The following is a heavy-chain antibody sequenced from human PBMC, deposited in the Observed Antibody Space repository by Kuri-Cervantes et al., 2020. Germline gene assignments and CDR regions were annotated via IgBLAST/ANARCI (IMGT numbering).Heavy chain of an antibody. V-gene: IGHV3-11*01. J-gene: IGHJ4*02. CDR1: GFTFSDYY. Sequence: GGSLRPSCAASGFTFSDYYMNWVRQAPGKGLEWISYISSSGSTILYADSVKGRFTISRDNAKKSLYLQMNSLRADDTAVYYCARATGLGNYARADYWGQGTLVTVSS. CDR3: ARATGLGNYARADY. D-gene: IGHD3-10*01. CDR2: ISSSGSTI.